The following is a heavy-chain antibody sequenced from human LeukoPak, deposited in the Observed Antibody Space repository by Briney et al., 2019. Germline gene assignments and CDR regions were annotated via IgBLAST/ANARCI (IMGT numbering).Heavy chain of an antibody. J-gene: IGHJ4*01. CDR2: IYSSGDT. CDR3: VRQGTRQLSGSFDS. D-gene: IGHD5-24*01. CDR1: GGSINNYY. Sequence: SQTLSLTCTVSGGSINNYYWSWIRQPPGKGLEWIGYIYSSGDTNYNPSLTSRLTISVDTSKKQFSLRLTSVTAADTAIYYCVRQGTRQLSGSFDSWGHGTLVTVSS. V-gene: IGHV4-59*08.